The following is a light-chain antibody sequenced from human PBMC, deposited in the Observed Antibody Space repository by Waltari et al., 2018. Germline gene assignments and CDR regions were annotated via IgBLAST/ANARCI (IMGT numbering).Light chain of an antibody. CDR2: EKN. J-gene: IGLJ2*01. V-gene: IGLV3-19*01. CDR3: HSRDASGVAGS. Sequence: SSALTQDPAVSVAMGQTVRITCQGDSLRSYYSTWYQQRPGQAPILVIYEKNNRPSGVPDRFSGSSSHNTGSLTITGAQAEDEASYYCHSRDASGVAGSFGGGTKLTVL. CDR1: SLRSYY.